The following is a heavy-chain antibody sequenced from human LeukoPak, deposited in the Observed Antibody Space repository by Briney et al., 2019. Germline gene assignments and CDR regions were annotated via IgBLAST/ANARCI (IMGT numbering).Heavy chain of an antibody. D-gene: IGHD3-10*01. CDR2: MNPNSGNT. Sequence: GESLKISCKASGYTFTSYDINWVRQATGQGLEWMGWMNPNSGNTGYAQKFQGRVTITRNTSISTAYMELSSLRSEDTAVYYCARAPRITMVRGVIYWFDPWGQGTLVTVSS. CDR3: ARAPRITMVRGVIYWFDP. CDR1: GYTFTSYD. J-gene: IGHJ5*02. V-gene: IGHV1-8*03.